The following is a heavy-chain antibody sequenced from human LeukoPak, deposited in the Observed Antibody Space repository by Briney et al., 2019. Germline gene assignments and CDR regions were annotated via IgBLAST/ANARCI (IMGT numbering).Heavy chain of an antibody. CDR1: GGSFSGYY. CDR3: ARKDIVVVVATTSTSFDP. Sequence: SETLSHTCAVYGGSFSGYYWSWIRQPPGKGLEWIGEINHSGSTNYNPSLKSRVTISVDTSKNQFSLKLSSVTAADTAVYYCARKDIVVVVATTSTSFDPWGQGTLVTVSS. J-gene: IGHJ5*02. CDR2: INHSGST. D-gene: IGHD2-15*01. V-gene: IGHV4-34*01.